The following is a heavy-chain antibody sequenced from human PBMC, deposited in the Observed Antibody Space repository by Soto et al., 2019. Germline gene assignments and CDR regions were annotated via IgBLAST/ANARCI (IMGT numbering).Heavy chain of an antibody. Sequence: SVKVSCKASGVTFSRQDMRWVRQAPGQGLEWMGGIIPIFGTPQYAEKFQDRVTITADESTSTAYMELSSLRSEDTAVYYCARGREVFDYWGQGTLVTVSS. V-gene: IGHV1-69*13. J-gene: IGHJ4*02. CDR3: ARGREVFDY. CDR1: GVTFSRQD. CDR2: IIPIFGTP.